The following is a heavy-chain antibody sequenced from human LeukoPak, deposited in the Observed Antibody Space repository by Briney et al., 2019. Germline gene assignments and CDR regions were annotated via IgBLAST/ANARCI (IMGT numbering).Heavy chain of an antibody. V-gene: IGHV3-48*04. CDR2: TSSSRSTI. CDR1: AFTFSRYD. J-gene: IGHJ6*02. Sequence: GGSLRLSCAVSAFTFSRYDMSWAGQAAGEGLEWVSYTSSSRSTIYYADSVKSPFTLSRDNAKNSLYLQMNRLRGEDTAVYYCARRRYYGMDVWGQGTTVTVSS. CDR3: ARRRYYGMDV.